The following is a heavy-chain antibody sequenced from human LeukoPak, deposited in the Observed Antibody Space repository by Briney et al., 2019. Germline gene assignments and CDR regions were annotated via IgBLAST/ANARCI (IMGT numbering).Heavy chain of an antibody. CDR2: ISAYSGNT. CDR3: ARAPRGYSYGYGGY. D-gene: IGHD5-18*01. Sequence: ASVKVSCKTSGYTFASYGIIWVRQAHGQGLEWMGWISAYSGNTNYAQKLQGRATLTTDTSTSTAYMELKSLRSDDTAVYYCARAPRGYSYGYGGYWGQGTLVTVSS. CDR1: GYTFASYG. J-gene: IGHJ4*02. V-gene: IGHV1-18*04.